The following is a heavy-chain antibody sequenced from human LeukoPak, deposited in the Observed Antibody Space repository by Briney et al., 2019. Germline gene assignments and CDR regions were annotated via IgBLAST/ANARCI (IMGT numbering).Heavy chain of an antibody. CDR3: VKSGSTWYLEF. V-gene: IGHV3-9*01. CDR2: ISWNSGHI. Sequence: PGGSLRLSCAASGFIFDTYAMHWVRQVPGKGLEWVSGISWNSGHIGYADSVKGRFTIPRDNAKTSLYLYMNSLRSEDTAFYYCVKSGSTWYLEFWGQGTLVTVSS. D-gene: IGHD6-13*01. J-gene: IGHJ4*02. CDR1: GFIFDTYA.